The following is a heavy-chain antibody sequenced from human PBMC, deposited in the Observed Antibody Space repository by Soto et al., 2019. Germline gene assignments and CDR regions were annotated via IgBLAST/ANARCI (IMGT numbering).Heavy chain of an antibody. CDR3: AGFLTSGRITGTTRGRYFDY. J-gene: IGHJ4*02. Sequence: SETLSLTCAVYGGSFSGYYWSWVRQPPGKGLEWTGEINHSGSTNYNPSLKSRVTISVDTSKNQFSLKLSSVTAADTAVYYCAGFLTSGRITGTTRGRYFDYWGQGTLVTVSS. D-gene: IGHD1-20*01. CDR1: GGSFSGYY. CDR2: INHSGST. V-gene: IGHV4-34*01.